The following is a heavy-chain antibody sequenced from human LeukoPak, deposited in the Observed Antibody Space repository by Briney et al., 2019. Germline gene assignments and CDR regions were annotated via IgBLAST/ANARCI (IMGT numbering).Heavy chain of an antibody. D-gene: IGHD6-19*01. CDR3: AKDQLPPGIAVAANYYYYGMDV. CDR2: ISWNSGSI. V-gene: IGHV3-9*01. J-gene: IGHJ6*02. Sequence: PGGSLRLSCAASGFTFDDYAMHWVRQAPGKGLEWVSGISWNSGSIGYADSVKGRFTISRDNAKNSLYLQMNSLRAEDTALYYCAKDQLPPGIAVAANYYYYGMDVWGQGTTVTVSS. CDR1: GFTFDDYA.